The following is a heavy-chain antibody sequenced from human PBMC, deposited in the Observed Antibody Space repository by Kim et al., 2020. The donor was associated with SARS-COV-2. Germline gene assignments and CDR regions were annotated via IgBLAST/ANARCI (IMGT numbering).Heavy chain of an antibody. CDR3: AKDQDSSGWFQSDGMGV. CDR2: ISGSYGST. Sequence: GGSLRLSCAASGFTFSTYAMSWVRQAPGKGLEWVSAISGSYGSTYYADSVKGRFTISRDNSKNTLYLQMNSLRVEDTAVYYCAKDQDSSGWFQSDGMGVWRQGTTVTVSS. D-gene: IGHD6-19*01. J-gene: IGHJ6*02. CDR1: GFTFSTYA. V-gene: IGHV3-23*01.